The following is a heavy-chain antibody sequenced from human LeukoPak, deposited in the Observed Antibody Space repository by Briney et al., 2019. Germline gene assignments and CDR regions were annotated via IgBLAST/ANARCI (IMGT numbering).Heavy chain of an antibody. CDR1: GFTFSSFW. V-gene: IGHV3-7*03. Sequence: GGSLRLSCAASGFTFSSFWMGWVRQAPGKGLEWVASIKYDESEIHYVDSVKGRFTISRDNAKNSLYLQMNSLRAEDTALYYCARQYYYDSSGYYYQPIDYWGQGTLVTVSS. J-gene: IGHJ4*02. D-gene: IGHD3-22*01. CDR2: IKYDESEI. CDR3: ARQYYYDSSGYYYQPIDY.